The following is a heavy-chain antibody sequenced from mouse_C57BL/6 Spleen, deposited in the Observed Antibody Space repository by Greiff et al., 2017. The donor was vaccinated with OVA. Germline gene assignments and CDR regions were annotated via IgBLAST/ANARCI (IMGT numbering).Heavy chain of an antibody. D-gene: IGHD1-1*02. Sequence: VQLQQPGAELVMPGASVKLSCKASGYTFTSYWMHWVKQRPGQGLEWIGEIDPSDSYTNYNQKFKGKSTLTVDKSSSTAYMQLSSLTSEDSAVYYCARRDMAHYAMDYWGQGTSVTVSS. J-gene: IGHJ4*01. V-gene: IGHV1-69*01. CDR2: IDPSDSYT. CDR3: ARRDMAHYAMDY. CDR1: GYTFTSYW.